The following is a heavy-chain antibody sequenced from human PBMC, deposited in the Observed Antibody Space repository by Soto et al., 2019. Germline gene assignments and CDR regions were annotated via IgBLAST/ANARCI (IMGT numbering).Heavy chain of an antibody. V-gene: IGHV3-30*18. J-gene: IGHJ4*02. D-gene: IGHD5-12*01. CDR2: ISYDGSNK. CDR1: GFTFSSYG. Sequence: GGSLRLSCAASGFTFSSYGMHLVRQAPGKGLECVAVISYDGSNKYYADSVKGRFTISRDNSKNTLYLQMNSLRAEDTAVYYCAKDSEYGGYGASDYWGQGT. CDR3: AKDSEYGGYGASDY.